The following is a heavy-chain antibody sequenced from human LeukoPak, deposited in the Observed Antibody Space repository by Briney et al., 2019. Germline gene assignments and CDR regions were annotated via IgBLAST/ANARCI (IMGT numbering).Heavy chain of an antibody. D-gene: IGHD3-22*01. CDR3: ASVKYYYDSSGFSLDY. V-gene: IGHV5-51*01. J-gene: IGHJ4*02. CDR1: GHSFTSYW. Sequence: GESLKISCKGSGHSFTSYWIGWVRQMPGKGLEWMGIIYPGDSDTRYSPSFQGQVTISADKSISTAYLQWSSLKASDTAMYYCASVKYYYDSSGFSLDYWGQGTLVTVSS. CDR2: IYPGDSDT.